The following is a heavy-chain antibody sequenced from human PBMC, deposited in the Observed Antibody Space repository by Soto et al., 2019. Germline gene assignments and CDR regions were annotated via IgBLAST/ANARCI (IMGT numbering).Heavy chain of an antibody. CDR2: MNPSTGNT. Sequence: ASVKVSCKASGYTFTSCDIHWVRQAPGQGLEWMGWMNPSTGNTGFAQKFQGRVTMTRNTAISTAYMELRSLTSEDTAVYYCARRKERSGPHYFDSWGQGTPVTVSS. V-gene: IGHV1-8*01. J-gene: IGHJ4*02. CDR1: GYTFTSCD. CDR3: ARRKERSGPHYFDS.